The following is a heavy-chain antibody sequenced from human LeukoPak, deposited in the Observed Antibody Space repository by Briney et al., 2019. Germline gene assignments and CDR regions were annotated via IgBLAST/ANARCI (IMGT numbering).Heavy chain of an antibody. CDR1: GGSISSGGYY. CDR2: NYYSGST. Sequence: PSETLSLTCTVSGGSISSGGYYWSWIRQHPGKGLEWIGYNYYSGSTYYNPSLKSRVTISVDTSQNQFSLKLSSVTAADTAVYYCPRDSTYDFGIGYSGYMDVWGKGTTVTVPS. V-gene: IGHV4-31*03. J-gene: IGHJ6*03. D-gene: IGHD3-3*01. CDR3: PRDSTYDFGIGYSGYMDV.